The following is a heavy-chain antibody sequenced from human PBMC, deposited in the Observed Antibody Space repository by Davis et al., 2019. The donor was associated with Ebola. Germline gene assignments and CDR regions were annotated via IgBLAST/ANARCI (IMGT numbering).Heavy chain of an antibody. Sequence: GESLKISCADSVITFSSYAMTWVRQAPGKGLEWVSAIRGSGGNPYYADSVKGRFTISRDNSKKTMYLQMNSLRGEDTAVYYCAKDVIGLGVGDYWGQGTLVTVSS. V-gene: IGHV3-23*01. D-gene: IGHD2-15*01. CDR3: AKDVIGLGVGDY. CDR2: IRGSGGNP. J-gene: IGHJ4*02. CDR1: VITFSSYA.